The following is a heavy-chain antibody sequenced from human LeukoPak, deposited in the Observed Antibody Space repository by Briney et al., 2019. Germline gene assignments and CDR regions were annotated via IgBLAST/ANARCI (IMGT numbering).Heavy chain of an antibody. D-gene: IGHD3-22*01. CDR1: GGSIRSYY. Sequence: ETLSLTCTVSGGSIRSYYWSWIRQPPGKGLEWIGYVYYSGSTTYNPSLKSRVTISVDTSKNQFSLKLSSVTAADTAVYYCARAPYPSGFYFFDPWGQGTLVTVSS. CDR3: ARAPYPSGFYFFDP. CDR2: VYYSGST. J-gene: IGHJ5*02. V-gene: IGHV4-59*13.